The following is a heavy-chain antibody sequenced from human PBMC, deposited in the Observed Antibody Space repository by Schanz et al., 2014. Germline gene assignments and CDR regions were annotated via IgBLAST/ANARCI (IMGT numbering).Heavy chain of an antibody. CDR3: ARVGRNSYGFTSKFDA. J-gene: IGHJ5*02. Sequence: QVQLQESGPGQVRPSETLSLTCTVSGSDIRGFHWSWIRQSPVKGLEWIGYIAYSGSTNYNPSRQSRVTISLDTSQSQFSLRLASVSSADATMYYCARVGRNSYGFTSKFDAWGQGTLVAVSS. CDR2: IAYSGST. D-gene: IGHD3-16*01. CDR1: GSDIRGFH. V-gene: IGHV4-59*01.